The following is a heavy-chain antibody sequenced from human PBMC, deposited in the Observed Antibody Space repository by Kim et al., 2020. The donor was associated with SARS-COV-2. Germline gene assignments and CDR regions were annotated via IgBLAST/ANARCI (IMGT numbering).Heavy chain of an antibody. J-gene: IGHJ4*02. V-gene: IGHV3-23*01. CDR1: GFIFTNYQ. CDR2: INGGGSPT. Sequence: GGSLRLSCAASGFIFTNYQMTWVRQAPGKGLEWVADINGGGSPTYHAAFVEGRFSISRDNSRNTVYLQMNSLRADDTAVYYCARGGVARPLDYWGQGSLVTVSS. D-gene: IGHD2-8*02. CDR3: ARGGVARPLDY.